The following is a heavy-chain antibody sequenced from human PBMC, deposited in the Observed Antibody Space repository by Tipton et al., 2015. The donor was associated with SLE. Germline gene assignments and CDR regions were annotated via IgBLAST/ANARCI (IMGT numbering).Heavy chain of an antibody. V-gene: IGHV1-46*01. CDR3: ARGVDIMITFGGVIGDGY. CDR2: INPSGGST. CDR1: GYTFTSYY. D-gene: IGHD3-16*02. Sequence: QSGPEVKKPGASVKVSCKASGYTFTSYYMHWVRQAPGQGLEWMGIINPSGGSTSYAQKFQGRVTMTRDTSTSTVYMELSSLRSEDTAVYYCARGVDIMITFGGVIGDGYWGQGTLVTVSS. J-gene: IGHJ4*02.